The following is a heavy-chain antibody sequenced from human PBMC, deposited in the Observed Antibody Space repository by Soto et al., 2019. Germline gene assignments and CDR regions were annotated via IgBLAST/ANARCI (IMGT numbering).Heavy chain of an antibody. J-gene: IGHJ4*02. V-gene: IGHV3-7*01. CDR2: IKPDGTEK. D-gene: IGHD2-8*02. Sequence: GGSLRLSCVISGFTFSNYWMTWVRQAPGKGLEWVANIKPDGTEKYYVDSVKGRFTISRDNAKNSLFLQMNSLRAEDTAVYYWAIDCTGLGATINIWDYWCQVTPVTVSS. CDR3: AIDCTGLGATINIWDY. CDR1: GFTFSNYW.